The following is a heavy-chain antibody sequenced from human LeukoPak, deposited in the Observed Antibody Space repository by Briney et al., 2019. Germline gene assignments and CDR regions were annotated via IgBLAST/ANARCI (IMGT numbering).Heavy chain of an antibody. CDR1: GFTFSSSS. D-gene: IGHD3-10*01. J-gene: IGHJ4*02. Sequence: PXXSLRLSCAASGFTFSSSSMNWVRQAPGKGLEWVSSISTSGDYKYYADSVKGRFTISRDNAKNSLYLQMNSLRAEDTAVYYCARNAEVGSSFDYWGQGTLVTVSS. CDR2: ISTSGDYK. V-gene: IGHV3-21*01. CDR3: ARNAEVGSSFDY.